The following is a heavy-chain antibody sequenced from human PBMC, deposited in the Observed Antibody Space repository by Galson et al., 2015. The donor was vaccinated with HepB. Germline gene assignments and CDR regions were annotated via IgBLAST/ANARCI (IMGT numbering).Heavy chain of an antibody. CDR3: ASPVYSNGETDY. CDR1: GGTFSSYA. V-gene: IGHV1-69*13. J-gene: IGHJ4*02. Sequence: SVKVPCKASGGTFSSYAISWVRQAPGQGLEWMGGIIPIFGTANYAQKFQGRVTITADESTSTAYMELSSLRSEDTAVYYCASPVYSNGETDYWGQGTLVTVSS. D-gene: IGHD4-11*01. CDR2: IIPIFGTA.